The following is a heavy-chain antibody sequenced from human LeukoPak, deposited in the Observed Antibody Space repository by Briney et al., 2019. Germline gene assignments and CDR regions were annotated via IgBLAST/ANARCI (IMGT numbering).Heavy chain of an antibody. CDR2: IKEDGSET. Sequence: GGSLRLSCAASGFTFSSYGMYWVRQAPGKGLEWVANIKEDGSETYYVDSVRGRFTISRDNAKNSLYLQMNSLRAEDTSVYYCVRAPLDFWSGYYIRGYYFDYWGQGTLVTVSS. CDR1: GFTFSSYG. V-gene: IGHV3-7*01. J-gene: IGHJ4*02. CDR3: VRAPLDFWSGYYIRGYYFDY. D-gene: IGHD3-3*01.